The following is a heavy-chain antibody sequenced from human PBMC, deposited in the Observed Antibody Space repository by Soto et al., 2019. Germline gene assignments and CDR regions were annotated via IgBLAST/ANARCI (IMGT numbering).Heavy chain of an antibody. V-gene: IGHV3-15*07. CDR2: IKSKTDGGTS. CDR3: TTDSGYSGYQAPLDAFDI. D-gene: IGHD5-12*01. J-gene: IGHJ3*02. CDR1: GFTFSNAW. Sequence: EVQLVESGGGLVKPGGSLRLSCAASGFTFSNAWMNWVRQAPGKGLEWVGRIKSKTDGGTSDYAAPVKGRFTISRDDSKNTLYLQMNSLKTEDTAVYYCTTDSGYSGYQAPLDAFDIWGQGTMVTVSS.